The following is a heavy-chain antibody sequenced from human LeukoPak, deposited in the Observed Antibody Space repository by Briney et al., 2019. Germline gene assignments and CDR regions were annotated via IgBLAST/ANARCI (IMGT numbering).Heavy chain of an antibody. CDR3: AKGLISNSVWYGFDY. J-gene: IGHJ4*02. CDR1: GFTFSSYA. CDR2: VSGSGSST. Sequence: PGRSLRLSCAAPGFTFSSYAMSWVRQAPGKGLEWVAVVSGSGSSTYYADSVKGRFTISRDNSKNTMYVQMNSLRAEDTAVYYCAKGLISNSVWYGFDYWGQGTLVTVSS. V-gene: IGHV3-23*01. D-gene: IGHD6-19*01.